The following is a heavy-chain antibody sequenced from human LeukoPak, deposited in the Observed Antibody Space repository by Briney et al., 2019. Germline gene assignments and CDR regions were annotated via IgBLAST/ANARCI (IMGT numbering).Heavy chain of an antibody. J-gene: IGHJ3*02. V-gene: IGHV1-8*03. Sequence: ASVKVSCKASGYTFTSYDINWVRQATGQGLEWMGWMNPNSGNTGYAQKFQGRVTITRNTSISTAYMELSSLRSEDTAVYYCARDQPNVVPAAIPLDIWGQGTMVTVSS. CDR3: ARDQPNVVPAAIPLDI. CDR2: MNPNSGNT. CDR1: GYTFTSYD. D-gene: IGHD2-2*02.